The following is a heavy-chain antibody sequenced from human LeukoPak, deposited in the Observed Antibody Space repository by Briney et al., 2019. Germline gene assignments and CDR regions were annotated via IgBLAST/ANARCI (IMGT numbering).Heavy chain of an antibody. Sequence: GGSLRLSCAASGFTFSSYSMNWVRQAPGKGLEWVSYISSSSSTIYYADSVKGRFTISRDNAKNSLYLQMNSLRAEDTAVYYCARDGGDYRWDAFDIWGQGTMVTVSS. CDR2: ISSSSSTI. CDR1: GFTFSSYS. V-gene: IGHV3-48*01. CDR3: ARDGGDYRWDAFDI. D-gene: IGHD3-16*02. J-gene: IGHJ3*02.